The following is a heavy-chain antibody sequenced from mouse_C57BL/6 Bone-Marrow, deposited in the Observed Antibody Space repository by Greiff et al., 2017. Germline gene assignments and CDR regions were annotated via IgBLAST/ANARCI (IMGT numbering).Heavy chain of an antibody. CDR2: IHPNSGST. V-gene: IGHV1-64*01. Sequence: VQLQQPGAELVKPGASVKLSCKASGYTFTSYWMHWVKQRPGQGLEWIGMIHPNSGSTNYNEKFKSKATLTVDKSSSTAYMQLSSLTSEDSAVYYCARDGILRSFDYWGQGTTLTGSA. CDR1: GYTFTSYW. J-gene: IGHJ2*01. D-gene: IGHD1-1*01. CDR3: ARDGILRSFDY.